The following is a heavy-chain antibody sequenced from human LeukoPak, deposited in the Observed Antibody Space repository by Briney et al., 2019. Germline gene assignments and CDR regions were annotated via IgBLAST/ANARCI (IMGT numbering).Heavy chain of an antibody. D-gene: IGHD2-15*01. Sequence: PGGSLRLSCTTSGFTFGDYGLDWFRQAPGKGLEWVGFIRSKLYGGTTEYAASVKGRFTISRDDSKSIAYLQMNSLKTEDTALYYCTRPEWECSGGPCYAFGYWGQGTLVTVSS. CDR3: TRPEWECSGGPCYAFGY. CDR2: IRSKLYGGTT. V-gene: IGHV3-49*03. J-gene: IGHJ4*02. CDR1: GFTFGDYG.